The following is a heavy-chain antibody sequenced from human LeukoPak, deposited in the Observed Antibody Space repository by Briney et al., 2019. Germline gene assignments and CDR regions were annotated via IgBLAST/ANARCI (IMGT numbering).Heavy chain of an antibody. CDR1: GYTFTSYD. J-gene: IGHJ5*02. CDR2: MNPNSGNT. Sequence: ASVKVSCKASGYTFTSYDINWVRQAIGQGLEWMGWMNPNSGNTGYAQKFQGRVTMTRNTSISTAYMELSSLRSEDTAVYYCARHPRFDSSSWYPWFDPWGQGTLVTVSS. D-gene: IGHD6-13*01. CDR3: ARHPRFDSSSWYPWFDP. V-gene: IGHV1-8*01.